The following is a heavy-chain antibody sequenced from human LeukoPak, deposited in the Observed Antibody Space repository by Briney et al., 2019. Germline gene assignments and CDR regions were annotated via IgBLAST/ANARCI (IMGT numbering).Heavy chain of an antibody. J-gene: IGHJ4*02. CDR1: GGFISSTNW. Sequence: PSETLSLTCTVSGGFISSTNWWSWVRQPPGKGLKWIGEIFHSGRTNHNPSLQSRVTISVDTSKNQFSLKLSSVTAADTAVYYCARYYDSSGYYYYWGQGTLVTVSS. V-gene: IGHV4-4*02. D-gene: IGHD3-22*01. CDR2: IFHSGRT. CDR3: ARYYDSSGYYYY.